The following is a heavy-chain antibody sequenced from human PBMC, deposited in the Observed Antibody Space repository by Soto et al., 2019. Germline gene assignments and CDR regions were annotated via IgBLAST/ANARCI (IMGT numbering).Heavy chain of an antibody. Sequence: HPGGSLRLSCAASGFIFSDYGFHWVRQAPGRGLEWLAVIPNDGSYKYYADSVKGRFTISRDNSKNSLYLQMNSLRAEDTALYYCARDDDLPQNDFDDWGQGTLVTV. D-gene: IGHD3-16*01. V-gene: IGHV3-30*12. CDR2: IPNDGSYK. CDR1: GFIFSDYG. J-gene: IGHJ4*02. CDR3: ARDDDLPQNDFDD.